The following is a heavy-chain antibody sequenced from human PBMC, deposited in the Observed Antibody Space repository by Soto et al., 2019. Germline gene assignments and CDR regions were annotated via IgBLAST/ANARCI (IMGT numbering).Heavy chain of an antibody. D-gene: IGHD6-13*01. CDR2: INHSGST. J-gene: IGHJ6*03. CDR1: GGSFSGYY. Sequence: PSETLSLTCAVYGGSFSGYYWSWIRQPPGKGLEWIGEINHSGSTNYNPSLKSRVTISVDTSKNQFSLKLSSVTAEDTAVYYCGRIRQQLAPGGYYYYYMDVWGKGTTVTVSS. V-gene: IGHV4-34*01. CDR3: GRIRQQLAPGGYYYYYMDV.